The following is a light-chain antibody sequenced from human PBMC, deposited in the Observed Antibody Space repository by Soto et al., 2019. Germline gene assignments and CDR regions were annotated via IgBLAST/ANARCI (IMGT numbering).Light chain of an antibody. CDR2: MVS. CDR3: TSYSSSNTLVV. CDR1: SSDIGCSNF. J-gene: IGLJ1*01. V-gene: IGLV2-14*01. Sequence: QSALTQPASVSGSPGQSITISCTGTSSDIGCSNFVSWYQQHPGKAPKLIISMVSARPSGVSDRFSGSRSGSTAHLTISGLQAEDEADYYCTSYSSSNTLVVFGSGTKVTVL.